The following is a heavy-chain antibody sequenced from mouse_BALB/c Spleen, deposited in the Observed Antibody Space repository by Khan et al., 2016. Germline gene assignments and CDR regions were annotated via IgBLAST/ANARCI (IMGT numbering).Heavy chain of an antibody. Sequence: QVQLKQSGAELARPGASVRLSCKASGYTSANYWMQWVKQRPGQGLEWIGSIYPGDGDTRYSQKFKDKATLTADKSSSSAYMHLRSVASEDSAVYYWADALVVDWGQGTLVTVSA. CDR3: ADALVVD. CDR2: IYPGDGDT. CDR1: GYTSANYW. V-gene: IGHV1-87*01. J-gene: IGHJ3*01.